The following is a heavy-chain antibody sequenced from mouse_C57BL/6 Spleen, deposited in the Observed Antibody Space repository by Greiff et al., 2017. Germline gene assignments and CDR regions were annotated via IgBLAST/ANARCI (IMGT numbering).Heavy chain of an antibody. CDR2: IYPSDSET. D-gene: IGHD2-5*01. CDR3: AYSNHAMDY. V-gene: IGHV1-61*01. Sequence: QVQLQQPGAELVRPGSSEKLSCKASGYTFTSYWMDWVKQRPGQGLEWIGNIYPSDSETHYNQKFKDKATLTVDKSSSTAYMQLSSLTSEDSAVYYCAYSNHAMDYWGQGTSVTVSS. CDR1: GYTFTSYW. J-gene: IGHJ4*01.